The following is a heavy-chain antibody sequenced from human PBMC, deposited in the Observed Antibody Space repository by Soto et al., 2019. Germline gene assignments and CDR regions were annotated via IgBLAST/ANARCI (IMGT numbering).Heavy chain of an antibody. J-gene: IGHJ3*02. D-gene: IGHD3-22*01. V-gene: IGHV1-8*01. Sequence: ASVKVSCKASGYTFTSYDINWVRQATGQGLEWMGWMNPNSGNTGYAQKFQGRVTMTRNTSISTAYMELSSLRSEDTAVYYCARGAKRNYYDSSVKDAFDIWGQGTRVTVSS. CDR1: GYTFTSYD. CDR3: ARGAKRNYYDSSVKDAFDI. CDR2: MNPNSGNT.